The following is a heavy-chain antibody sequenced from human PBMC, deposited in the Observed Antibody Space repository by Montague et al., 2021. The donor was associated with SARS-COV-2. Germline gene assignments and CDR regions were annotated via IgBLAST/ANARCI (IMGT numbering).Heavy chain of an antibody. CDR1: GFTFSSYA. CDR2: IINNGGTT. Sequence: SLILSCAASGFTFSSYAMHWVRQAPVKGLEYVSGIINNGGTTYYXNSVKGRFTISGDNSENTLYLQMGSLRGEDMAVYYCARAPMVRGVSPPQIALDIWGRGTMVTVSS. CDR3: ARAPMVRGVSPPQIALDI. V-gene: IGHV3-64*01. J-gene: IGHJ3*02. D-gene: IGHD3-10*01.